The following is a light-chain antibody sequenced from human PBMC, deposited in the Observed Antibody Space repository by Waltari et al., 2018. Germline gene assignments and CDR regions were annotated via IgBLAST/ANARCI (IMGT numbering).Light chain of an antibody. CDR2: LGS. V-gene: IGKV2-28*01. Sequence: DILMTQSPLSLPVTPGEPTYISCRSSQSLRHSNGYNYLDWYLQKPGQSPQLLIYLGSNRASGVPDRFSGSGSGTDFTLKISRVEAEDVGVYYCMQALQTPTFGQGTKVEIK. CDR1: QSLRHSNGYNY. J-gene: IGKJ1*01. CDR3: MQALQTPT.